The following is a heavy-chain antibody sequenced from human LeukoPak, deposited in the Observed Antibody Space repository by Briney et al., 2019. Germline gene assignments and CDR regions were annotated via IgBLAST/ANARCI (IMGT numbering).Heavy chain of an antibody. J-gene: IGHJ4*02. D-gene: IGHD6-13*01. Sequence: SVKVSCKASVGTFSSYAISWVRQAPGQGLEWMGGIIPIFGTANYAQKFQGRVTITADESTSTAYMQLSSLRSEDTAAYYCARDLAAAGTRRGGYWGQGTLVTVSS. V-gene: IGHV1-69*01. CDR2: IIPIFGTA. CDR3: ARDLAAAGTRRGGY. CDR1: VGTFSSYA.